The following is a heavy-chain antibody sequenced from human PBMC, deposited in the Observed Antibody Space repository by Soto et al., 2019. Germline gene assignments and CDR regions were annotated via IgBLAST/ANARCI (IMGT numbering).Heavy chain of an antibody. CDR2: IYYSGST. V-gene: IGHV4-59*01. D-gene: IGHD2-2*01. CDR3: ARAVLPATAPFDY. CDR1: GGSISNYY. J-gene: IGHJ4*02. Sequence: PSETLSLTCTVSGGSISNYYWSWIRQPPGKGLEWIGYIYYSGSTQYNPSLKSRVTISVDTSKNQFSLKLSSVTAADTAVYYCARAVLPATAPFDYWGQGTLVTVSS.